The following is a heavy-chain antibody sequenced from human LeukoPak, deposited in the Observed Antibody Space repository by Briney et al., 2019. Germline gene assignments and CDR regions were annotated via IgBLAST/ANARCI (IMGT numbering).Heavy chain of an antibody. J-gene: IGHJ4*02. V-gene: IGHV4-34*01. CDR3: ARGPRGYSSGWYKIYYFDY. Sequence: WXRQPPGXGGEGVGEINHSGSTKYNPSLKSRVTISVDTSKNQFSLKLSSVTAADTAVYYCARGPRGYSSGWYKIYYFDYWGQGTLVTVSS. CDR2: INHSGST. D-gene: IGHD6-19*01.